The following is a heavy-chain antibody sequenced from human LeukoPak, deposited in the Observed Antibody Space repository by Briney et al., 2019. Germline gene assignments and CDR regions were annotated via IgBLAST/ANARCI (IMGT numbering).Heavy chain of an antibody. Sequence: SGGITYYAXSVKGRFTISSDNSKNTLYLQINSLRGDDTAVXYCAKDPLRYSSSWXLTXFDSWGQGXXXXVSS. J-gene: IGHJ4*02. CDR3: AKDPLRYSSSWXLTXFDS. CDR2: SGGIT. V-gene: IGHV3-23*01. D-gene: IGHD6-13*01.